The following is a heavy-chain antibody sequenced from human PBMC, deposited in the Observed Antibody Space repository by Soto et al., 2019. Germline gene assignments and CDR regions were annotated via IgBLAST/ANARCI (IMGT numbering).Heavy chain of an antibody. CDR2: MYYDGSDE. CDR3: AKDYSSTSYGINY. Sequence: QVQLVEAGGGVVQPGRSLRLSCAASGFTFSSYGMHWVRQAPVKGLEWVAVMYYDGSDEYYADSVKGRFTISRDNSKNTVYLQMNGLRAEDTCIYYCAKDYSSTSYGINYWGQGTLVSVSS. J-gene: IGHJ4*02. D-gene: IGHD5-18*01. V-gene: IGHV3-33*06. CDR1: GFTFSSYG.